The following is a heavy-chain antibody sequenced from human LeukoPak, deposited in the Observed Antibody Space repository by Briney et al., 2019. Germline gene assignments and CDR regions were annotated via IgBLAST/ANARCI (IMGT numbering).Heavy chain of an antibody. J-gene: IGHJ4*02. CDR2: IYDSGST. D-gene: IGHD6-19*01. V-gene: IGHV4-39*01. Sequence: SETLSLTCTVSGGSIRSSYYYWGWIRQPPGKGLEWIGSIYDSGSTYYNPSLKSRVTISVDTSKNQFSLKLNSVTAADTAVYYCARLTSGWYVIYWGQGTLVTVSS. CDR3: ARLTSGWYVIY. CDR1: GGSIRSSYYY.